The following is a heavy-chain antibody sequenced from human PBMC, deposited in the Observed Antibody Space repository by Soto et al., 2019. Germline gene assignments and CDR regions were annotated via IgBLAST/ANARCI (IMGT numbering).Heavy chain of an antibody. V-gene: IGHV3-23*01. CDR3: ASREVVPAAILMAENWFDP. J-gene: IGHJ5*02. D-gene: IGHD2-2*02. CDR1: GFTFSSYA. Sequence: EVQLLESGGGLVQPGGSLRLSCAASGFTFSSYAMSWVRQAPGKGLEWVSAISGSGGSTYYADSVKGRFTISRDNSKNTLYLQMNSLRAEDTAVYYCASREVVPAAILMAENWFDPWGQGTLVTVSS. CDR2: ISGSGGST.